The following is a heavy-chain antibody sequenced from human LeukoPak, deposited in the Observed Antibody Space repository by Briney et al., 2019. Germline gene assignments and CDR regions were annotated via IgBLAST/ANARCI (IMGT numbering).Heavy chain of an antibody. CDR1: GFTFSGYG. CDR3: AKEPGEGAGSYYNY. Sequence: PGGSLRLSCEASGFTFSGYGMHWVRQAPGKGLEWVAFIRYDGSNKYYVDSVKGRITISRDNSKNTLYLQMNSLRAEDTAVYYCAKEPGEGAGSYYNYWGQGTLVTVSS. CDR2: IRYDGSNK. D-gene: IGHD3-10*01. J-gene: IGHJ4*02. V-gene: IGHV3-30*02.